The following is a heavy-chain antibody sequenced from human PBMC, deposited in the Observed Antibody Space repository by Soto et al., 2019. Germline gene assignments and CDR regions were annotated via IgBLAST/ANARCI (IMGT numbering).Heavy chain of an antibody. CDR2: IIPIFGTA. D-gene: IGHD2-15*01. J-gene: IGHJ4*02. CDR1: GGTFSSYA. V-gene: IGHV1-69*12. Sequence: QVQLVQSGAEVKKPGSSVKVSCKASGGTFSSYAISWVRQAPRQGLEWMGGIIPIFGTANYAQKFQGRVTITADESTSTAYMKLSSLRSEDTAVYYCARESRYCSGGSCYFLPGIDYWGQGTLVTVSS. CDR3: ARESRYCSGGSCYFLPGIDY.